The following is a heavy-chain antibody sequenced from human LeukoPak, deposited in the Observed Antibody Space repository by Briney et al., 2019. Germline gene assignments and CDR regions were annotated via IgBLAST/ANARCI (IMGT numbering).Heavy chain of an antibody. CDR3: ARDRGFGQADV. Sequence: GGSLTLSCAASGFTFSGYWMSWLRQAPGEGLEWVANIKQDGGEKYYMDSVKGRFTISRDNAKNSLYLQMNSLRAEDTAVYYCARDRGFGQADVWGKGTTVTVSS. CDR1: GFTFSGYW. V-gene: IGHV3-7*01. CDR2: IKQDGGEK. J-gene: IGHJ6*04. D-gene: IGHD3-10*01.